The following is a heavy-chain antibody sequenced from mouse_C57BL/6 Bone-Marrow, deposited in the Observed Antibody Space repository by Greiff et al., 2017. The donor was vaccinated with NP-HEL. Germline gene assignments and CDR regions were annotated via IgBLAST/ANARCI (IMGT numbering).Heavy chain of an antibody. CDR2: IDPSDSYT. Sequence: QVQLQQPGAELVKPGASVKLSCKASGYTFTSYWMQWVKQRPGQGLEWIGEIDPSDSYTNYNQKFKGKATLTVDTSSSTAYMQLSSLTSEDSAVYYCARSSYYGSSPPDGYWGKGTTLTVSS. CDR1: GYTFTSYW. J-gene: IGHJ2*01. CDR3: ARSSYYGSSPPDGY. D-gene: IGHD1-1*01. V-gene: IGHV1-50*01.